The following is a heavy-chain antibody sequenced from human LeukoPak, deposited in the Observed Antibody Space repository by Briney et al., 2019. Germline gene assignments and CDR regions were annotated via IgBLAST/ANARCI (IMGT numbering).Heavy chain of an antibody. Sequence: GGSLRLSCAPSGLTFSIYTVNWVRQAPGKGLEWVSSISGSNTYIYYADSVKGRFTISRDNAKNSLYLQMNSLRGEDTAVYYCARVDSNYGAGRAFDIWGQGTMVTVSS. D-gene: IGHD4-11*01. CDR3: ARVDSNYGAGRAFDI. J-gene: IGHJ3*02. CDR2: ISGSNTYI. V-gene: IGHV3-21*01. CDR1: GLTFSIYT.